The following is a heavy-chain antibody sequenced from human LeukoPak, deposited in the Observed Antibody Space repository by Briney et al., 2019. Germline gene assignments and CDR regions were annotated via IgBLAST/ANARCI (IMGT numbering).Heavy chain of an antibody. J-gene: IGHJ5*02. CDR1: GFTFSSSG. V-gene: IGHV3-30*02. CDR2: IRYDGNNK. D-gene: IGHD1-14*01. Sequence: GGSLRLSCAASGFTFSSSGMHWVRQAPGKGLEWVAFIRYDGNNKYYADSVKGRFTISRDNSKNTLYLQMNSLRAEDTAVYYCAKNPSFDPWGQGTLVTVSS. CDR3: AKNPSFDP.